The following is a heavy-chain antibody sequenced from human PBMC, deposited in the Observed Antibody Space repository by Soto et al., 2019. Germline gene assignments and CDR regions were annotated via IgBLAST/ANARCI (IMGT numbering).Heavy chain of an antibody. Sequence: GGSLRLSSAASGVNFDDYGMHWVRQAPGKGLEWVSGISWNSGSIGYADSVKGRFTISRDNAKNSLYLQMNSLRAEDTALYYCAKDHTVAGTFFDYWGQGTLVTVSS. CDR2: ISWNSGSI. CDR3: AKDHTVAGTFFDY. J-gene: IGHJ4*02. V-gene: IGHV3-9*01. CDR1: GVNFDDYG. D-gene: IGHD6-19*01.